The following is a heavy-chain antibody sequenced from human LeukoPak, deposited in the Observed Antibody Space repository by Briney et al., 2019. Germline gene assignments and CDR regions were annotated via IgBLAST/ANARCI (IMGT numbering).Heavy chain of an antibody. J-gene: IGHJ6*03. CDR2: MNPNSGNT. V-gene: IGHV1-8*03. CDR1: GYTFTSYD. Sequence: GASVKVSCKASGYTFTSYDINWVRQATGQGLEWMGWMNPNSGNTGYAQKFQGRVTITRNTSISTAYMELSSLRSEDTAVYYCARGVLQLPYYYYYYMDVWGKGTTVTVSS. D-gene: IGHD2-2*01. CDR3: ARGVLQLPYYYYYYMDV.